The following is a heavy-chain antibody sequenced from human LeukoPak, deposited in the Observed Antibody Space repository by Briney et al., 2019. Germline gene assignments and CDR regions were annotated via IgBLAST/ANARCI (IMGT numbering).Heavy chain of an antibody. D-gene: IGHD1-1*01. J-gene: IGHJ4*02. V-gene: IGHV3-7*01. CDR3: SRGGTFVSDY. CDR1: GFTFSTIW. Sequence: GGSLRLSCAASGFTFSTIWMSRDRPGQGQGWKWVANTNQGRSEKYYVDSIKGRFTVYRDNAKNSLYLHMDSLRAEDTSVYYWSRGGTFVSDYWCQGTLVTVSA. CDR2: TNQGRSEK.